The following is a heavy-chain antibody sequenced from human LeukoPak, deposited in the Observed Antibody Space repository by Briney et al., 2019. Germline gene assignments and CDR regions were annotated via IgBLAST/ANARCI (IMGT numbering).Heavy chain of an antibody. CDR2: IRYDGNNK. Sequence: GGSLRLSCTASGFTFTTCAMHWVRQAPGKGLEWEAYIRYDGNNKNYADSVKGRFTISRDNSKDMLYLQMNSLRPEDTAVYYCAKGDDYGANTRLPKFNWFEPWGQGTLVTVSS. CDR3: AKGDDYGANTRLPKFNWFEP. V-gene: IGHV3-30*02. D-gene: IGHD4-23*01. CDR1: GFTFTTCA. J-gene: IGHJ5*02.